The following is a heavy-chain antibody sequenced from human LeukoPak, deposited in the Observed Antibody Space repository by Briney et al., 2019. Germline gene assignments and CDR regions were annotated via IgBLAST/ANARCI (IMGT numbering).Heavy chain of an antibody. J-gene: IGHJ6*02. V-gene: IGHV3-66*01. CDR1: GFTVSSNC. CDR2: IYSGGST. CDR3: ARVQREPVFRYGMDV. D-gene: IGHD1-26*01. Sequence: GGSLRLSCAASGFTVSSNCMSWVRQAPGKGLEWVSVIYSGGSTYYADSVKGRFTISRDNSKNTLYLQMNSLRAEDTAVYYCARVQREPVFRYGMDVWGQGTTVTVSS.